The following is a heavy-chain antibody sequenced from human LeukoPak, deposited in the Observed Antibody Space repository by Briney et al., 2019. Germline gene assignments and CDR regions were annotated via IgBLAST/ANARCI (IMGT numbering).Heavy chain of an antibody. D-gene: IGHD4/OR15-4a*01. CDR1: GYTFTNYA. CDR2: ITTDTGNP. Sequence: ASVKGSCKASGYTFTNYAINWVREAPGQGLEWMGWITTDTGNPTYAQGFTGRFVFSLDTSVTTAYLQITSLKAEDTAVYYCARDGARLDIWGQGTMVSVSS. CDR3: ARDGARLDI. V-gene: IGHV7-4-1*02. J-gene: IGHJ3*02.